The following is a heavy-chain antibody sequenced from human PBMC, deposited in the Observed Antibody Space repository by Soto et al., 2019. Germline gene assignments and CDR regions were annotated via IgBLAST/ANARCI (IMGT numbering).Heavy chain of an antibody. CDR2: INAGNGNT. D-gene: IGHD3-22*01. Sequence: QVQLVQSGAEVKKPGASVKVSCKASGYTFTSYAMHWVRQAPGQRLEWMGWINAGNGNTKYSQKVQGRVTITRDTSASTAYMELSSLRSEDTAVYYCARSSGYYCVDYWGQGTLVTVSS. V-gene: IGHV1-3*01. J-gene: IGHJ4*02. CDR3: ARSSGYYCVDY. CDR1: GYTFTSYA.